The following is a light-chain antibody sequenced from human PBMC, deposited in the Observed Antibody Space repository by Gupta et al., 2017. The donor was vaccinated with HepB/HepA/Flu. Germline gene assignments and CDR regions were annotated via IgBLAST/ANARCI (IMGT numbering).Light chain of an antibody. J-gene: IGKJ5*01. V-gene: IGKV1-16*02. CDR3: QQEDSFPIT. Sequence: GDRVTITCRASQGINNHLAWFQQRAGKAPKSLIYGASSLLSGVPSKFSGSGSGTDFTLTISSLQPEDFATYYCQQEDSFPITFGQGTRVEIK. CDR2: GAS. CDR1: QGINNH.